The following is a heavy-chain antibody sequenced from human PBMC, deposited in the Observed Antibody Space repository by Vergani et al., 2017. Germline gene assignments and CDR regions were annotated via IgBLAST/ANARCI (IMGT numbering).Heavy chain of an antibody. CDR3: ARVPDWTYFDY. CDR1: GFTFGNYA. V-gene: IGHV3-23*01. D-gene: IGHD3/OR15-3a*01. Sequence: EVQLLESGGALVQPGKSLSLSCAASGFTFGNYAMSWIRQAPGKGLQWVSTVSISGENTFYEDSVKGRFTISRDASKKTLFLQMDNLNIDDTAVYFCARVPDWTYFDYWGQGALVTVSS. CDR2: VSISGENT. J-gene: IGHJ4*02.